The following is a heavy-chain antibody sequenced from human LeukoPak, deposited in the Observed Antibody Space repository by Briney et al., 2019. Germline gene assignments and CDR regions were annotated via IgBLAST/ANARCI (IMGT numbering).Heavy chain of an antibody. CDR3: ARYGDYVEY. CDR2: IKQDGSEM. Sequence: GGSLRLSCAASGFTFSNYWMSWVRQAPGKGLEWVANIKQDGSEMNYVDAVKGRFSISRDNAKNSLFLQMNSLRAEDTAVYYCARYGDYVEYWGQGTLVTVSS. V-gene: IGHV3-7*01. D-gene: IGHD4-17*01. CDR1: GFTFSNYW. J-gene: IGHJ4*02.